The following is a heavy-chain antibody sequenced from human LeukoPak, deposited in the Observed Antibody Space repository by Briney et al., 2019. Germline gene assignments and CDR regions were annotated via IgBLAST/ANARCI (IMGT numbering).Heavy chain of an antibody. CDR2: IYYSAST. CDR3: ARDVYYDSSGYSHLMDV. CDR1: GVSISSYY. Sequence: PSETLSLTCTVSGVSISSYYWSWIRQPPGKGLEWIGYIYYSASTNYNPSLKSRVTISVDTSKNQFSLKLSSVTAADTAVYYCARDVYYDSSGYSHLMDVWGQGTTVTVSS. V-gene: IGHV4-59*01. J-gene: IGHJ6*02. D-gene: IGHD3-22*01.